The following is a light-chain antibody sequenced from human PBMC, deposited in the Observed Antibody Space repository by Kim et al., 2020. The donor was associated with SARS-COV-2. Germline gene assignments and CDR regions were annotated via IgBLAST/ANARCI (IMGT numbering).Light chain of an antibody. CDR3: NPPRSSADHLL. CDR2: GKN. J-gene: IGLJ7*01. CDR1: SLSRYY. Sequence: SSELTQDPAESVALGQTDRISTQGDSLSRYYAGWHQLKPGKTPVLVIYGKNNRPSGIPDRFSGSSSGNTASLTLTGAQAEDEADYYCNPPRSSADHLLFGRRTQLTVL. V-gene: IGLV3-19*01.